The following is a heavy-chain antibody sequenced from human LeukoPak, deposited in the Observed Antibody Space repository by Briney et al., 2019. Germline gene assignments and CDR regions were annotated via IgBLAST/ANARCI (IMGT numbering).Heavy chain of an antibody. D-gene: IGHD3-22*01. V-gene: IGHV3-43*02. J-gene: IGHJ4*02. CDR3: AKDQAPYYYANTGYPDY. Sequence: GGSLRLSCAAAGFSFDDYAMYWVRQAPGKGLQWVSVISADGDSTYYADSVTGRFTISRDNSKNSLYLQMNSLRSEDTAFYYCAKDQAPYYYANTGYPDYWGQGTLVTVSS. CDR1: GFSFDDYA. CDR2: ISADGDST.